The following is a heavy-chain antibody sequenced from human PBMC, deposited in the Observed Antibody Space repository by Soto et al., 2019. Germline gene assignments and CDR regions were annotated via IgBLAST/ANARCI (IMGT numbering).Heavy chain of an antibody. V-gene: IGHV3-49*03. J-gene: IGHJ4*02. D-gene: IGHD7-27*01. CDR3: TIVRYYILPGGLEY. CDR2: IRRKAFGGTT. Sequence: EVQLVESGGGLVQSGRSLRLSCTASGFTFGDYALNWFRQAPGKGLEWVGFIRRKAFGGTTEYAASVKGRFTISRDDSKSIAYLQMSTLKTEDTAVYYFTIVRYYILPGGLEYWGQGTLVTVSS. CDR1: GFTFGDYA.